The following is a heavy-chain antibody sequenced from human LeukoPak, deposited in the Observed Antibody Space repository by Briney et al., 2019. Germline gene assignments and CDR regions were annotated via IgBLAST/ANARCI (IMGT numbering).Heavy chain of an antibody. D-gene: IGHD3-9*01. Sequence: PSQTLSLTCTVSGGSISSGSYYWSWIRQPAGKGLEWIGRIYTTGSTYYNPSLKSRVTISVDTSKNQFSLKLSSVTAADTAVYYCASFWAYYDILTGYRDYWGQGTLVTVSS. V-gene: IGHV4-61*02. CDR3: ASFWAYYDILTGYRDY. J-gene: IGHJ4*02. CDR1: GGSISSGSYY. CDR2: IYTTGST.